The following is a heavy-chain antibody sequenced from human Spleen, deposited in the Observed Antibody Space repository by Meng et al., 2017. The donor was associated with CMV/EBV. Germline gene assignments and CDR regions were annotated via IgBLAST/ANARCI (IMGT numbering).Heavy chain of an antibody. CDR1: GYTFTSYH. CDR3: ARDYGDYYFDY. J-gene: IGHJ4*02. Sequence: SCKASGYTFTSYHINWVRQATGQGLEWMGWMNPNNINTGYAQKFRGRVTMTRNTSISTAYMELSSLRSEDAAVYYCARDYGDYYFDYWGQGTLVTVSS. D-gene: IGHD4-17*01. V-gene: IGHV1-8*01. CDR2: MNPNNINT.